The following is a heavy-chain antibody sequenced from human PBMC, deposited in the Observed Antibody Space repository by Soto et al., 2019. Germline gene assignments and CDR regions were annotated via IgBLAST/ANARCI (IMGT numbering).Heavy chain of an antibody. CDR2: IFYSGST. J-gene: IGHJ6*02. CDR1: GGSISSSSYY. D-gene: IGHD2-15*01. V-gene: IGHV4-39*01. Sequence: SETLSLTCTVSGGSISSSSYYWGWIRQPPGKGLEWIGSIFYSGSTYYNPSLKSRVTISVDTSKNQFFLKLSPVTAADTAVYYCARHLTYCSAGSCYSDFPYYGMDVWGQGTTVT. CDR3: ARHLTYCSAGSCYSDFPYYGMDV.